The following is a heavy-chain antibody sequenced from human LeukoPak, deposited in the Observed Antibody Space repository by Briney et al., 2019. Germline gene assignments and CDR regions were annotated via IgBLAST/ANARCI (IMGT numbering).Heavy chain of an antibody. V-gene: IGHV3-21*01. D-gene: IGHD6-6*01. Sequence: GGSLRLSCAASGFTFSSYSMNWVRQAPGKGLEWVSSISSSSSYIYYADSVKGRFTISRDNAKNSLYLQMNSLRAEDTAVYYCARDLGSSSVIDYWGQGTLVTVSS. J-gene: IGHJ4*02. CDR2: ISSSSSYI. CDR1: GFTFSSYS. CDR3: ARDLGSSSVIDY.